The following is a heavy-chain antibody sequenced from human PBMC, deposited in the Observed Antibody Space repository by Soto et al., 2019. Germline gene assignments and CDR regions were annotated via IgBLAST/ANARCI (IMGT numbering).Heavy chain of an antibody. Sequence: GGSLRLSCAASGFTFSNYAMNWVRQAPGKGLEWASCISGSGDYTYYADSVRGRFTISRDNSKNTLYLQMSSLRAEDTAVYYCAKVVVTRLFYYYGLDVWGQGTTVTVSS. J-gene: IGHJ6*02. CDR1: GFTFSNYA. D-gene: IGHD3-22*01. CDR3: AKVVVTRLFYYYGLDV. CDR2: ISGSGDYT. V-gene: IGHV3-23*01.